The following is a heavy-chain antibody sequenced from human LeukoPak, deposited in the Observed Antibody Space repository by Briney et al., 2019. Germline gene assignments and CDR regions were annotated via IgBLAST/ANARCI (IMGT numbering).Heavy chain of an antibody. V-gene: IGHV3-23*01. D-gene: IGHD6-13*01. J-gene: IGHJ4*02. Sequence: PGGSLRLSCAASGFTFSSYAMSWVRQAPGKGLEWVSAISGSGGSTHYADSVKGRFTISRDNSKNTLYLQMNSLRAEDTAVYYCAKVPIGIAAAGTAYYFDYWGQGTLVTVSS. CDR2: ISGSGGST. CDR1: GFTFSSYA. CDR3: AKVPIGIAAAGTAYYFDY.